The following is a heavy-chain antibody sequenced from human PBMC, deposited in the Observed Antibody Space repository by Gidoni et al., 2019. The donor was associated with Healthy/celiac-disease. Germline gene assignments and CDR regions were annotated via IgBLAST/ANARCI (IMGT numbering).Heavy chain of an antibody. CDR3: ARVGLPRPDCGGDCYPDY. J-gene: IGHJ4*02. CDR1: GYTFTSYD. Sequence: QVQLVQSGAEVKKPGASVKVSCKASGYTFTSYDINWVRQATGQGLEWMGWMNPNSGNTGYAQKFQGRVTMTRNTSISTAYMELSSLRSEDTAVYYCARVGLPRPDCGGDCYPDYWGQGTLVTVSS. CDR2: MNPNSGNT. V-gene: IGHV1-8*01. D-gene: IGHD2-21*01.